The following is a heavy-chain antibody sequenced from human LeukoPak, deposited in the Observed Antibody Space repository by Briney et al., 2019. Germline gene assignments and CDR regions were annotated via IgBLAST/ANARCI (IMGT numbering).Heavy chain of an antibody. D-gene: IGHD5-18*01. CDR2: IYYSGST. V-gene: IGHV4-59*08. CDR3: ARHLDTAMVFGY. CDR1: GGSISSYY. Sequence: ETLSLTCTVSGGSISSYYWSWIRQPPGKGLEWIGYIYYSGSTNYNPSLKSRVTISVDTSKNQFSLKLSSLTAADTAVYYCARHLDTAMVFGYWGQGTLVTVSS. J-gene: IGHJ4*02.